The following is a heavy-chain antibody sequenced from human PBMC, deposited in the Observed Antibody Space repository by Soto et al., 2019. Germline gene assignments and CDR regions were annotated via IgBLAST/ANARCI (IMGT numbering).Heavy chain of an antibody. CDR3: ARAGWAVDYYYMDV. D-gene: IGHD6-19*01. Sequence: SVKVSCKASGGTLSGYTISWVRQAPGQGLEWMGRIIPILGIANYAQKFQGRVTITADKSTSTAYMELSSLRSEDTAVYYCARAGWAVDYYYMDVWGKGTTVTVSS. V-gene: IGHV1-69*02. J-gene: IGHJ6*03. CDR2: IIPILGIA. CDR1: GGTLSGYT.